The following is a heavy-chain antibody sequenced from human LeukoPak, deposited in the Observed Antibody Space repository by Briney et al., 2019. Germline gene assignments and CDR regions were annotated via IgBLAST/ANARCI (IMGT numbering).Heavy chain of an antibody. CDR1: GFTFSDAW. J-gene: IGHJ6*04. CDR3: TTFWATSITFNCV. Sequence: GGSLRLSCAASGFTFSDAWMSWVRQAPGKGLEWVGRIKSKSEGATTDYAAPVKGRFTISRDDSRNTLYLQMNSLEIEDTAVYYCTTFWATSITFNCVWGKGTTVTVSS. D-gene: IGHD2/OR15-2a*01. V-gene: IGHV3-15*01. CDR2: IKSKSEGATT.